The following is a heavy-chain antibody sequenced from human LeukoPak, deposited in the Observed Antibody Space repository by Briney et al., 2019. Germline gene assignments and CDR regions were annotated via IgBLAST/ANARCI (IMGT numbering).Heavy chain of an antibody. CDR1: GYTFTSYG. CDR2: TSAYNGNT. V-gene: IGHV1-18*01. D-gene: IGHD2-15*01. CDR3: ARFRGVARVDY. J-gene: IGHJ4*02. Sequence: ASVKVSCKASGYTFTSYGISWVRQAPGQGLERMGWTSAYNGNTNYAQELQGRVTMTTDTSTSTAYMQLRSRRSDDTAVYYCARFRGVARVDYWGQGTLVTVSS.